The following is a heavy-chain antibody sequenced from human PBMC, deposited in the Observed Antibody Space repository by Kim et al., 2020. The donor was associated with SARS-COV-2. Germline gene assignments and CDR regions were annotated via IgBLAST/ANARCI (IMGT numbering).Heavy chain of an antibody. Sequence: SETLSLTCTVSGGSISSGGYYWSWIRQHPGKGLEWIGYIYYSGSTYYNPSLKSRVTISVDTSKNQFSLKLSSVTAADTAVYYCAREGGSGTDPLPVGWFDPWGQGTLVTVSS. D-gene: IGHD3-10*01. CDR1: GGSISSGGYY. CDR2: IYYSGST. CDR3: AREGGSGTDPLPVGWFDP. J-gene: IGHJ5*02. V-gene: IGHV4-31*03.